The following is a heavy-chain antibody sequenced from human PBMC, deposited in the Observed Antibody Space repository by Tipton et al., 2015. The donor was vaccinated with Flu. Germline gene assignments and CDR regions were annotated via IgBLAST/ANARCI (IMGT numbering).Heavy chain of an antibody. CDR2: LYTGISAST. D-gene: IGHD2/OR15-2a*01. CDR3: ARGGPVHLYLDL. J-gene: IGHJ5*02. V-gene: IGHV3-66*02. Sequence: QLVQSGGGLVQSGGSLRLSCAASGFTVGSHYMSWVRQAPGKGLEWVSFLYTGISASTYYADSVRGRFTISRDNSKNTLFLQMDSLRAEDTAVYYCARGGPVHLYLDLWGQGTLVTVSS. CDR1: GFTVGSHY.